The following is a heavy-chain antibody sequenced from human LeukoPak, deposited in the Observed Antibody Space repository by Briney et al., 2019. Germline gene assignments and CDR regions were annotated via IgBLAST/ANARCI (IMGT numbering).Heavy chain of an antibody. V-gene: IGHV3-30*18. J-gene: IGHJ4*02. D-gene: IGHD1-26*01. CDR1: GFTFSSYG. CDR2: ISYDGSNK. CDR3: AKPWWELAPVVY. Sequence: GGSLRLSCAASGFTFSSYGMHWVRQAPGKGLEWVAVISYDGSNKYYADSVKGRFTISRDNSKNTLYLQLNSLRAEDTAVYYCAKPWWELAPVVYWGQGTLVTVSS.